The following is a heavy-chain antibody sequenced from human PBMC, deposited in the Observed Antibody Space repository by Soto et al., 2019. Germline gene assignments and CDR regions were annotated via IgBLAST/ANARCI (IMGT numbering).Heavy chain of an antibody. CDR3: ARSETTGGFDY. Sequence: GGSLRLSCSASGFTFSSYWMTWVRQAPGKGLEWVANIKQDGSEKYYVDSVKGRFSISRDDAKNSLYLQMNSLRAEDTAVYYCARSETTGGFDYWGQGTLVTVSS. CDR1: GFTFSSYW. CDR2: IKQDGSEK. D-gene: IGHD1-26*01. J-gene: IGHJ4*02. V-gene: IGHV3-7*03.